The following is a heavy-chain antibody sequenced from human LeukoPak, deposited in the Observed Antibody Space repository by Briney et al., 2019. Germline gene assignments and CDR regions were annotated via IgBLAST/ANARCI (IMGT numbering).Heavy chain of an antibody. CDR3: ARDLGGWYFDY. D-gene: IGHD2-15*01. V-gene: IGHV3-21*01. Sequence: PGRALRLSCAASAFTFSSYTINWVRQAPRKGLGWVSSITSSSNYIYYADSVKGRFTISRDNAKNSLYLQMNSLRAEDTAMYYCARDLGGWYFDYWGQGTLVTVSS. CDR2: ITSSSNYI. CDR1: AFTFSSYT. J-gene: IGHJ4*02.